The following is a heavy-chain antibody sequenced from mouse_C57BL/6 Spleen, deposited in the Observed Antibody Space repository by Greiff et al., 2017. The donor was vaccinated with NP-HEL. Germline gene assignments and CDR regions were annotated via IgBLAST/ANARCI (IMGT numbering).Heavy chain of an antibody. Sequence: EVQLQQSGPELVKPGASVKISCKASGYTFTDYYMNWVKQSHGKSLEWIGDINPNNGGTSYNQKFKGKATLTVDKSSSTAYMELRSLTSEDSAVYYCARPTTEGYFDVWGTGTTVTVSS. J-gene: IGHJ1*03. CDR2: INPNNGGT. D-gene: IGHD1-1*01. CDR1: GYTFTDYY. V-gene: IGHV1-26*01. CDR3: ARPTTEGYFDV.